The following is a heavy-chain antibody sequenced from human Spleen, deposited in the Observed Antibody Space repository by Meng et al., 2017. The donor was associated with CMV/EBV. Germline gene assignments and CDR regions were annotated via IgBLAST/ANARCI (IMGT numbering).Heavy chain of an antibody. V-gene: IGHV1-3*02. Sequence: VQLVQSWARGNKPGASVKVSGKASGYTFTSYAMHWVRQAPGQSLEWMGWSNVGNGNTKYSQEFQGRVTITRDTSASTAYMELSSLRSEDTAVYYCAREGDYARRWFDPWGQGTLVTVSS. CDR3: AREGDYARRWFDP. CDR1: GYTFTSYA. J-gene: IGHJ5*02. D-gene: IGHD2-2*01. CDR2: SNVGNGNT.